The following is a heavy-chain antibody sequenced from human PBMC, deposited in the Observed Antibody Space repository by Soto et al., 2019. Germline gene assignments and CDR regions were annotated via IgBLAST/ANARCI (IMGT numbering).Heavy chain of an antibody. Sequence: SETLSLTCSVSGASVSSYYWSWFRQPVGKGLEWIGRIHSSGNLNYNPSLESRVTMSLDTSKNQFSLRLSSLTAADTALYLCARDVGKNYWGQGTLVTVSS. D-gene: IGHD3-10*01. CDR3: ARDVGKNY. V-gene: IGHV4-4*07. CDR2: IHSSGNL. J-gene: IGHJ4*02. CDR1: GASVSSYY.